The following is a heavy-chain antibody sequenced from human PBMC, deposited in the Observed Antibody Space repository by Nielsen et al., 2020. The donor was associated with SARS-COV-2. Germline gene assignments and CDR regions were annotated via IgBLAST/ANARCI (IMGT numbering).Heavy chain of an antibody. CDR1: GYTFTSND. D-gene: IGHD6-13*01. CDR3: ARGRSPLYSSSWAKYYYYYYMDV. Sequence: ASVKVSCKASGYTFTSNDITWVRQAPGQGLEWMGWISAYNGNTNYAQKLQGRVTMTTDTSTSTAYMELRSLRSDDTAVYYCARGRSPLYSSSWAKYYYYYYMDVWGKGTTVTVSS. CDR2: ISAYNGNT. V-gene: IGHV1-18*04. J-gene: IGHJ6*03.